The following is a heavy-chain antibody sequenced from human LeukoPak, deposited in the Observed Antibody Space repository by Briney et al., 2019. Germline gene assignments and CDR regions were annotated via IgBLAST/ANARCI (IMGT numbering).Heavy chain of an antibody. V-gene: IGHV3-53*01. D-gene: IGHD3-10*01. CDR1: GFTVSSNY. Sequence: PGGSLRLSCAASGFTVSSNYMSWVRQAPGKGLEWVSVIYSGGSAYYADSVKGRFTISRDNSKNTLYLQMNSLRAEDTAVYYCARASNGGYFDYWGRGTLVTVSS. CDR3: ARASNGGYFDY. CDR2: IYSGGSA. J-gene: IGHJ4*02.